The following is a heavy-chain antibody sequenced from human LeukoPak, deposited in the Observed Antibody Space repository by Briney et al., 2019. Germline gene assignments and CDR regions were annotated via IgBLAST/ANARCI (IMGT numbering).Heavy chain of an antibody. CDR2: ISSTSKYI. CDR3: AGGIAAVPNY. D-gene: IGHD6-13*01. CDR1: RFTFSDYA. J-gene: IGHJ4*02. Sequence: PGGSLRLSCAASRFTFSDYAMNWVRQAPGKGLQWVSSISSTSKYIYYADSVKGRFTIPRDNAKNSLYLQMNSLRADDTAVYYCAGGIAAVPNYWGQGTLVTVSS. V-gene: IGHV3-21*01.